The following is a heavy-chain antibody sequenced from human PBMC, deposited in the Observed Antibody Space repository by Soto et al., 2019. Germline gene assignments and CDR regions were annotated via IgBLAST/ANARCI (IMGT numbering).Heavy chain of an antibody. CDR1: GGSFSGYF. D-gene: IGHD6-19*01. Sequence: SETLSLTCVVSGGSFSGYFWTWIRQSPGRGLEWIGEISHSGSRNYNPAFQSRVIISVDSSKNHVSLKLSSVTAADSATYFCARGLAYDRPITVAAAFDYWGQGTLVTVSS. CDR2: ISHSGSR. CDR3: ARGLAYDRPITVAAAFDY. V-gene: IGHV4-34*01. J-gene: IGHJ4*02.